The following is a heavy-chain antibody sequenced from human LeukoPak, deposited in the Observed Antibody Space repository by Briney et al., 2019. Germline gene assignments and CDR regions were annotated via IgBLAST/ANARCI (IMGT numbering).Heavy chain of an antibody. CDR1: GFTFGSYG. CDR2: IRYDGSNK. CDR3: AKDLISYYDSSGYPRPDY. Sequence: PGGSLRLSCAASGFTFGSYGMHWVRKAPGKGLEWVAFIRYDGSNKYYADSVKGRFTISRDNSKNTLYLQMNSLRAEDTAVYYCAKDLISYYDSSGYPRPDYWGQGTLVTVSS. J-gene: IGHJ4*02. D-gene: IGHD3-22*01. V-gene: IGHV3-30*02.